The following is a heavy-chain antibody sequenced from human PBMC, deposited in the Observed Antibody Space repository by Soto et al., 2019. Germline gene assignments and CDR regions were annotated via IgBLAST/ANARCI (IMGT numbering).Heavy chain of an antibody. CDR3: ARWIDNGYFDY. D-gene: IGHD4-17*01. CDR1: GFSFTSYS. Sequence: QGQLVQSGAEVKKPGASVKVSCGTSGFSFTSYSFHWVRQAPAQGLQWMGWINAGRGKTKYSQQFQGRVTFTWDTSANTVYMELGRLTSEDTSVFYFARWIDNGYFDYWGQGTLVTVSA. J-gene: IGHJ4*02. CDR2: INAGRGKT. V-gene: IGHV1-3*01.